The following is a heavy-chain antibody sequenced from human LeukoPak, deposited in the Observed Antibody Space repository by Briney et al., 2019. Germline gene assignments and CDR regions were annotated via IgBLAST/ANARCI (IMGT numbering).Heavy chain of an antibody. J-gene: IGHJ3*02. D-gene: IGHD4-23*01. V-gene: IGHV1-18*01. CDR3: ARDGTTVVTRDAFDI. Sequence: ASVKVSCKASGYTFTSYGISWVRQAPGQGLEWMGWISAYNGNTNYAQKLQGRVTMTTDTSTSTAYMELRSLRSDDTAVYYCARDGTTVVTRDAFDIRGQGTMVTVSS. CDR2: ISAYNGNT. CDR1: GYTFTSYG.